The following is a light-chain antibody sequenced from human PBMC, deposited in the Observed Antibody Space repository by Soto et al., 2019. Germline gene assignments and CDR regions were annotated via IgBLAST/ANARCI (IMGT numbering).Light chain of an antibody. V-gene: IGLV2-14*01. Sequence: QSALTQPASVSGSPGQSITISCTGTSSDVGGYNYVSWYQHHPGKAPKLMIYEVSKRPSGVSNRFSGSKSGNTASLTISGLQAEDEADYYCSSYTSSSTLVFGTGTKLTVL. CDR3: SSYTSSSTLV. J-gene: IGLJ1*01. CDR1: SSDVGGYNY. CDR2: EVS.